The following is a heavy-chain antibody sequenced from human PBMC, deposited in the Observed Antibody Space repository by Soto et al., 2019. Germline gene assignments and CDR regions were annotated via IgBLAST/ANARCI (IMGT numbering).Heavy chain of an antibody. V-gene: IGHV3-30*18. CDR1: GFTFSSYG. CDR3: AKGLIRVVVQAAMDFDY. CDR2: ISYDGSNK. D-gene: IGHD2-2*01. Sequence: QVQLVESGGGVVQPGRSLRLSCAASGFTFSSYGMHWVRQAPGKGLEWVAVISYDGSNKYYADSVKGRFTISRDNSKNALYLQMNSLRAEDTAVYYCAKGLIRVVVQAAMDFDYWGQGTLVTVSS. J-gene: IGHJ4*02.